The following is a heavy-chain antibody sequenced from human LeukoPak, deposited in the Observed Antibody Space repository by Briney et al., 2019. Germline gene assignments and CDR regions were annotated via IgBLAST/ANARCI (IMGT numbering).Heavy chain of an antibody. CDR2: IYDDGTT. J-gene: IGHJ6*02. V-gene: IGHV3-53*01. D-gene: IGHD2-2*01. Sequence: GGSLRLSCAASGFTVGSNYMSWVRQAPGKGLEWVSIIYDDGTTYYTDSVKGRFTVSRDNAKNTLYLQMNSLRAEDTAVYYCASVRPGSTTNGNYGMDVWGQGTTVTVSS. CDR1: GFTVGSNY. CDR3: ASVRPGSTTNGNYGMDV.